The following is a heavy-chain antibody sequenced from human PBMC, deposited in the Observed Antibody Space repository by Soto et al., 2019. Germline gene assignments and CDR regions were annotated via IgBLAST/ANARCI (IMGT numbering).Heavy chain of an antibody. V-gene: IGHV4-31*02. J-gene: IGHJ3*01. Sequence: TQSLTYTLSGVYITSGAYYWTWVRQHPGKGLEWIGYIYYNGNTYFSPSLKSRLTISIDTSKNQFSLKLSSVTAADTAMYYCARARLRAVYAFDFWGQGTIFTVS. D-gene: IGHD4-17*01. CDR1: GVYITSGAYY. CDR3: ARARLRAVYAFDF. CDR2: IYYNGNT.